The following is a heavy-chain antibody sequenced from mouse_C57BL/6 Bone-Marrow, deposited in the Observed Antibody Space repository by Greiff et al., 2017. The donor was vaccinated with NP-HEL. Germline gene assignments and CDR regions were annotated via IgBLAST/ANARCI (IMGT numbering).Heavy chain of an antibody. Sequence: VQLQQPGAELVKPGASVKLSCKASGYTFTSYWMQWVKQRPGQGLEWIGEIDPSDSYTNYNQKFKGKATLTVDTSSSTAYMQLSSLTSEDSAVYYCARGFDYYGSRYWYFDVWGTGTTVTVSS. V-gene: IGHV1-50*01. CDR1: GYTFTSYW. CDR2: IDPSDSYT. D-gene: IGHD1-1*01. CDR3: ARGFDYYGSRYWYFDV. J-gene: IGHJ1*03.